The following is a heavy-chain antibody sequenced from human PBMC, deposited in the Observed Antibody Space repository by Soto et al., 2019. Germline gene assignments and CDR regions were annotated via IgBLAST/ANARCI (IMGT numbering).Heavy chain of an antibody. J-gene: IGHJ2*01. CDR1: GFTFSSYG. CDR2: ISYDGSNK. D-gene: IGHD2-21*02. Sequence: QVQLVESGGGVVQPGRSLRLSCAASGFTFSSYGMHWVRQAPGKGLEWVAHISYDGSNKYYADSVKGRFTISRDNSKNTLYLQMNSLRAEDTAVYYCAKGLAYCGGDCYSHFDLWGRGTLVTVSS. V-gene: IGHV3-30*18. CDR3: AKGLAYCGGDCYSHFDL.